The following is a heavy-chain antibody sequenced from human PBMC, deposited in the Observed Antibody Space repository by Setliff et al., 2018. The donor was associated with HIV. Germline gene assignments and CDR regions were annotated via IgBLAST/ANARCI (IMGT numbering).Heavy chain of an antibody. V-gene: IGHV4-39*01. D-gene: IGHD1-7*01. CDR2: IYYSGST. Sequence: KASETLSLTCTVSGGSISSSSYFWGWIRQPPGKGLEWIGSIYYSGSTYYNPSLESRVTISVDKSKNQFSLKLNSVTAADTAVYYCARHGTWNSQRFHFDYWGQGTPVTVSS. CDR3: ARHGTWNSQRFHFDY. J-gene: IGHJ4*02. CDR1: GGSISSSSYF.